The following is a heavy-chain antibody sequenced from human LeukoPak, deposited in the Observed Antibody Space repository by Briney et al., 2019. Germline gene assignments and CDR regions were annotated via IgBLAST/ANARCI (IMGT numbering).Heavy chain of an antibody. CDR3: ARGTPSGFYYSLDY. Sequence: SQTLSLTCAISGDSVSSNSAAWNWIRQSPSRGLEWLGRTYYSSKWYNDYAVSVKSRIMINPDTSKNQFSLQLKSVTPEDTAVYYCARGTPSGFYYSLDYWGQGTLVTVSS. J-gene: IGHJ4*02. CDR2: TYYSSKWYN. V-gene: IGHV6-1*01. D-gene: IGHD3-10*01. CDR1: GDSVSSNSAA.